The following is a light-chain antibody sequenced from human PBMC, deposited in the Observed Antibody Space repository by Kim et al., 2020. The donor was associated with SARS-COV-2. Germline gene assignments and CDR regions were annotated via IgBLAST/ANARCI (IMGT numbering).Light chain of an antibody. CDR2: EDS. Sequence: QSALTQPPSASGSPGQSVTISCTGTSSDVDDYNYVSWYQQHPGKAPKLIIYEDSKRPSGVPDRFSGSKSGNTASLTVSGLQADDEADYYCSSYEGSNNWVFGGGTQLTVL. CDR3: SSYEGSNNWV. V-gene: IGLV2-8*01. J-gene: IGLJ2*01. CDR1: SSDVDDYNY.